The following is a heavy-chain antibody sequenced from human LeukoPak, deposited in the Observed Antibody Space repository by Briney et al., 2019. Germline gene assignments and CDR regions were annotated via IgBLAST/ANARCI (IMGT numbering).Heavy chain of an antibody. CDR1: EFSVGSNY. CDR3: ATDYGDYWILDY. D-gene: IGHD4-17*01. J-gene: IGHJ4*02. Sequence: PGGSLRLSCAASEFSVGSNYMTWVRQAPGKGLEWVSLIYSGGSTYYADSVKGRFTISRDNSKNTLYLQMNSLRAEDTAVYYCATDYGDYWILDYWGQGTLVTVSS. CDR2: IYSGGST. V-gene: IGHV3-66*01.